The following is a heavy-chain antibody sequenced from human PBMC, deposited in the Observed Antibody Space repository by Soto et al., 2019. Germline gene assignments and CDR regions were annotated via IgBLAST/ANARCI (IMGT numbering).Heavy chain of an antibody. J-gene: IGHJ4*02. D-gene: IGHD2-2*01. V-gene: IGHV4-34*01. Sequence: PSETLSLTCSVYGGSFSGYYWSWIRQPPGKGLEWIGEINHSGSTNYNPSLKSRVTISVDTSKNQFSLKVNSVTAAYTAVYYCARGRLVPAVNFDYWGLGTLVTVSS. CDR2: INHSGST. CDR1: GGSFSGYY. CDR3: ARGRLVPAVNFDY.